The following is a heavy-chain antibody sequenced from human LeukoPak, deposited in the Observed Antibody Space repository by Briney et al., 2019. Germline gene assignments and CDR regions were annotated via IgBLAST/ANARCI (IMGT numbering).Heavy chain of an antibody. Sequence: ASVKASCTASGYTFTGYYMLWVRPAPGQGLERMGWINPNSGGTNYAQKFRGWVTMTRDTSISTAYMELSRLRSDDTAVYYCAREADRLRFFVYWGQGTLVTVSS. D-gene: IGHD5-12*01. CDR1: GYTFTGYY. V-gene: IGHV1-2*04. CDR2: INPNSGGT. J-gene: IGHJ4*02. CDR3: AREADRLRFFVY.